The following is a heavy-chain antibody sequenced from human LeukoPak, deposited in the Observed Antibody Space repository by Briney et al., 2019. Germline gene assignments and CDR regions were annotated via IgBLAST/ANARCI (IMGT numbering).Heavy chain of an antibody. CDR3: AEDHYDSSGYPFDY. J-gene: IGHJ4*02. V-gene: IGHV4-39*07. CDR2: IYYRGNS. D-gene: IGHD3-22*01. Sequence: SETLSLTCTVSGGSISSSTYYWGWIRQPPGKGLEWIGSIYYRGNSYYNPSLKSRVTISVDTSKNHFSLKLRSVTAADTAVYYCAEDHYDSSGYPFDYWGQGTLVTVSS. CDR1: GGSISSSTYY.